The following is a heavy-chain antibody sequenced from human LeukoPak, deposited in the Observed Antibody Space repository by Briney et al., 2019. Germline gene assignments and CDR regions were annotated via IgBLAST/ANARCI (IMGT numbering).Heavy chain of an antibody. CDR1: GGSISSYY. CDR3: ARNFDDSGSLGYY. D-gene: IGHD3-10*01. CDR2: IYYSGST. J-gene: IGHJ4*02. V-gene: IGHV4-59*08. Sequence: SETLSLTCTVSGGSISSYYWSWIRQPPGKGLEWIGYIYYSGSTNYNPSLKSRVTISLDTSKNQFSLKLSSVTAADTAVYYCARNFDDSGSLGYYWGQGTLVTVSS.